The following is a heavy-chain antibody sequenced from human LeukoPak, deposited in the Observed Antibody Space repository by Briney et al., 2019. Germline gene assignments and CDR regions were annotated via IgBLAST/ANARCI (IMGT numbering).Heavy chain of an antibody. CDR2: IFYSGST. D-gene: IGHD6-13*01. J-gene: IGHJ5*02. Sequence: SQTLSLTCTVSGGSINRGYWSWVRQRPGKGLEWIGHIFYSGSTFYNPSLKSRVTIAVHTSRDQFSLQLTSVTAADTAVYYCASGYGSGWFDRWGQGTLVSVSS. CDR1: GGSINRGY. V-gene: IGHV4-30-4*08. CDR3: ASGYGSGWFDR.